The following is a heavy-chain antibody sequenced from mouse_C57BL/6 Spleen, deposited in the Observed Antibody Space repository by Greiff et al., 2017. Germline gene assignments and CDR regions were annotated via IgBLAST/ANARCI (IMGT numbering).Heavy chain of an antibody. CDR3: AIYYGNSPVAY. J-gene: IGHJ3*01. D-gene: IGHD2-1*01. CDR2: IYPGSGHT. Sequence: QVHVKQSGPELVKPGASVKISCKASGYTFTDYYINWVKQRPGQGLEWIGWIYPGSGHTKYNEKFKGKATLDVDTSSSTAYMKLSILTSEESAVYFCAIYYGNSPVAYWGQGTLVTVSA. V-gene: IGHV1-84*01. CDR1: GYTFTDYY.